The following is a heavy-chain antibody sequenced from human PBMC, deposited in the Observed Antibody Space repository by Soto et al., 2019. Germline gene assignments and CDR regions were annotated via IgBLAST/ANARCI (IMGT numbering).Heavy chain of an antibody. Sequence: SETLSLTCTVSGGSISSSSYYWGWIRQPPGKGLEWIGSIYYSGSTYYNPSLKSRVTISVDTSKNQFSLKLSSVTAADTAVYYCARQPTPRDTPATYFDYWGQGTLVTVSS. CDR1: GGSISSSSYY. D-gene: IGHD2-2*02. CDR3: ARQPTPRDTPATYFDY. V-gene: IGHV4-39*01. CDR2: IYYSGST. J-gene: IGHJ4*02.